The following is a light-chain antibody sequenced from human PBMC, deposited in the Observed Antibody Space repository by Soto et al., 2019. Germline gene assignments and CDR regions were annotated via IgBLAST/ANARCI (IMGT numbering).Light chain of an antibody. Sequence: EIVLTQSPGTLSLSPGERATLSCRASQSVSSSYLAWYQQKPGQAPRLLIYGASSRATGIPYRFSGSGSGTDFTLTISRLEPEDFAVYYCQQYGSSPPYTFGQATKLEIK. V-gene: IGKV3-20*01. CDR3: QQYGSSPPYT. J-gene: IGKJ2*01. CDR1: QSVSSSY. CDR2: GAS.